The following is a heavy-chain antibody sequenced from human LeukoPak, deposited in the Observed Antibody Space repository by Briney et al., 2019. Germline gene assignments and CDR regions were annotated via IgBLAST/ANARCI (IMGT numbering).Heavy chain of an antibody. CDR2: IYYSGST. CDR3: AVELTIFGVVTNHPLDY. Sequence: PSETLSLTCTVSGGSISSSSYYWGWIRQPPGKGLEWIGSIYYSGSTYYNPSLKSRVTISVDTSKIQFSLKLSSVTAADTAVYYCAVELTIFGVVTNHPLDYWGQGTLVTVSS. D-gene: IGHD3-3*01. J-gene: IGHJ4*02. CDR1: GGSISSSSYY. V-gene: IGHV4-39*01.